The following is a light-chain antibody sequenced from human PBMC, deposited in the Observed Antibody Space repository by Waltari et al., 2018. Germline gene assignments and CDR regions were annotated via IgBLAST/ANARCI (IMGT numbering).Light chain of an antibody. CDR3: SSYTSSTYPVV. CDR1: SRDVAGYNY. CDR2: EFT. J-gene: IGLJ2*01. Sequence: QSALTQPASVSGSPGQSVTISCTGTSRDVAGYNYVSWYQQHPGNAPKLMIYEFTHRPSGVSNRFSGSKSGNTASLTISGLQAEDEADYYCSSYTSSTYPVVFGGGTKLTVL. V-gene: IGLV2-14*01.